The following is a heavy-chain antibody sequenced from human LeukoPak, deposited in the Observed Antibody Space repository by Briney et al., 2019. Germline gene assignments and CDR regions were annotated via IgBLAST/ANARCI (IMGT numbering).Heavy chain of an antibody. CDR3: ARDRYGDGFAHLDY. D-gene: IGHD5-24*01. V-gene: IGHV1-2*02. J-gene: IGHJ4*02. CDR1: GYTFTDYH. Sequence: ASVKVSCKASGYTFTDYHVHWVRQAPGQGLQWMGWIDPKSGGTNYAQKFQGRVAITWDTSITTAYMDLSRLTSDDTAVYYCARDRYGDGFAHLDYWGQGALVTVSS. CDR2: IDPKSGGT.